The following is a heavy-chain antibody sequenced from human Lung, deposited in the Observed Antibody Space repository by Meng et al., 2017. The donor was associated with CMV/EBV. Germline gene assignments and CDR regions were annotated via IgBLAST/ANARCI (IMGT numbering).Heavy chain of an antibody. Sequence: GESLKISCAASGFDFTTYAMTWVRQAPGRGLEWVSSISGSGGATYYAASVKGRFTVSRDNSKNTLFLQINSLRAEDTALYYCAKGARMAGAGPDYWGQGTLVTVSS. J-gene: IGHJ4*02. V-gene: IGHV3-23*01. CDR3: AKGARMAGAGPDY. CDR1: GFDFTTYA. CDR2: ISGSGGAT. D-gene: IGHD6-13*01.